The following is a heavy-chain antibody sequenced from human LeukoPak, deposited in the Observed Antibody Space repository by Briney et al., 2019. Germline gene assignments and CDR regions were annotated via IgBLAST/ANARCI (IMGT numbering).Heavy chain of an antibody. CDR3: ARDPVGYSYGYEDY. CDR2: IYSGGST. CDR1: GFTVSSNY. V-gene: IGHV3-66*01. Sequence: GGSLRLSCAASGFTVSSNYMSWVRQAPGKGLEWVSVIYSGGSTYYADSVKGRFTISRDNSKNTLYLQMNSLRAEDTAVYYCARDPVGYSYGYEDYWGQGTLVTVSS. D-gene: IGHD5-18*01. J-gene: IGHJ4*02.